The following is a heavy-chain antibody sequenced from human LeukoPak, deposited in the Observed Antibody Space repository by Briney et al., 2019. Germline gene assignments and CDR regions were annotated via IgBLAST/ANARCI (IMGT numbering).Heavy chain of an antibody. CDR3: ARKMFSRRLGELSPDY. V-gene: IGHV1-46*01. CDR1: GYTFTSYH. CDR2: INPSGGST. D-gene: IGHD3-16*02. J-gene: IGHJ4*02. Sequence: ASVKVSCKASGYTFTSYHIHWVRQAPGQGLEWMGIINPSGGSTRYAQKVQGRVIMTRDTSTSTVYMELSSLRSEDTAVYYCARKMFSRRLGELSPDYWGQGTLVTVSS.